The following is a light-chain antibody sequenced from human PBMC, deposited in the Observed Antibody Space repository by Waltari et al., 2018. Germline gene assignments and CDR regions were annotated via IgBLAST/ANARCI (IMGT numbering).Light chain of an antibody. CDR2: ASA. CDR1: QSISTY. CDR3: QQNYFTPLT. J-gene: IGKJ4*01. Sequence: DLQMTQSPSSLSASVGERVTITCRASQSISTYLNWYQQIPGKAPKLLIYASATVQSGVPSRFSGSGSGTDFTLTISSLQPEDFATYYCQQNYFTPLTFGGGTKVEIE. V-gene: IGKV1-39*01.